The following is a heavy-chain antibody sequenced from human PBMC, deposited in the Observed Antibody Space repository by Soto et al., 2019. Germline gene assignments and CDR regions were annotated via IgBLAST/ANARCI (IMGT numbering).Heavy chain of an antibody. CDR2: ISWNSGSI. D-gene: IGHD5-18*01. V-gene: IGHV3-9*01. J-gene: IGHJ4*02. Sequence: EVQLVESGGGLVQPGRSLRLSCAASGFTFDDYAMHWVRQAPGKGLEWVSGISWNSGSIGYADSVKGRFTISRDNAKNSLYLQMNSLRAEDTALYYCAKDISTSGYSIGLCFDYWCQGTLVTVSS. CDR3: AKDISTSGYSIGLCFDY. CDR1: GFTFDDYA.